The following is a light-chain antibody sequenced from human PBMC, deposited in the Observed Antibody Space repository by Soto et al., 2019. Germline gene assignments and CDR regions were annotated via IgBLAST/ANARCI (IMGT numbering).Light chain of an antibody. V-gene: IGKV1-17*01. CDR2: DAS. Sequence: IQMTQSPPSLSASVGDRVIITCRASQDIRVDVGWLQQRPGHAPNLLIYDASTLQSGVASRFSGSGSGTEFTLIISGLQPDDSATYYCQQYTNTNNPWMFGQGTKVDIK. CDR1: QDIRVD. J-gene: IGKJ1*01. CDR3: QQYTNTNNPWM.